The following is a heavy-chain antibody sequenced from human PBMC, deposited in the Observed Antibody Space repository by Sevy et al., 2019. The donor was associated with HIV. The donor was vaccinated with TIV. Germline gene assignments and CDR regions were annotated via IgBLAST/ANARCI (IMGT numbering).Heavy chain of an antibody. V-gene: IGHV3-30*02. CDR2: IRYDESEQ. CDR3: AKDPRPSHRITNFGGVDYFEY. Sequence: GGSLRLSCAASGFTFSTYGMHWVRQAPGKGLEWVAFIRYDESEQYCADSVKGRCTISRDNSKSTLYLRLSSLRDEDTAVYYCAKDPRPSHRITNFGGVDYFEYWGQGTLVTVSS. D-gene: IGHD3-3*01. J-gene: IGHJ4*02. CDR1: GFTFSTYG.